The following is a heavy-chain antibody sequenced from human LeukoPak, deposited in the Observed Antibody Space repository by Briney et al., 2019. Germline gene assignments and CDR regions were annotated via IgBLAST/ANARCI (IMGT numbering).Heavy chain of an antibody. CDR3: ARKGDGYNLGSWFDP. Sequence: PSETLSLTCTVSGYSISSGYYWGWIRQPPGKGLEWIGEINHSGSTNYNPSLKSRVTISVDTSKNQFSLKLSSVTAADTAVYYCARKGDGYNLGSWFDPWGQGTLVTVSS. J-gene: IGHJ5*02. V-gene: IGHV4-38-2*02. D-gene: IGHD5-24*01. CDR2: INHSGST. CDR1: GYSISSGYY.